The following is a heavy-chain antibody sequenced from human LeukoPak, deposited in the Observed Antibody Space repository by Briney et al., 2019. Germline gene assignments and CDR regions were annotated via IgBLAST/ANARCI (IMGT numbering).Heavy chain of an antibody. CDR1: GFTFSSYS. Sequence: GGSLRLSCAASGFTFSSYSMNWVRQAPGKGLEWVSSISSSSSYIYYADSVKGRFTISRDDAKNSLYLQMNSLRAEDTAVYYCAELGITMIGGVWGKGTTVTISS. CDR2: ISSSSSYI. CDR3: AELGITMIGGV. D-gene: IGHD3-10*02. J-gene: IGHJ6*04. V-gene: IGHV3-21*01.